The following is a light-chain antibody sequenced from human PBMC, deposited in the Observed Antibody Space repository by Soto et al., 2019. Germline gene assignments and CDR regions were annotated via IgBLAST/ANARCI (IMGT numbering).Light chain of an antibody. Sequence: QSALTQPPSASGSPGQSVTISCTGTSSDVGGYNYVSWYQQHPGKAPKLMIYEVSKRPSGVPDRFSGSKSGNTASLTVSGLQAEDEADYYCSSYTGNNHCEVFGTGTKVTVL. J-gene: IGLJ1*01. CDR2: EVS. CDR3: SSYTGNNHCEV. V-gene: IGLV2-8*01. CDR1: SSDVGGYNY.